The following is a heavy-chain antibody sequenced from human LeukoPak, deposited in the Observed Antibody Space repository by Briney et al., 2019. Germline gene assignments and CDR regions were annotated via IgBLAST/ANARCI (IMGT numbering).Heavy chain of an antibody. J-gene: IGHJ4*02. CDR1: GGTFSSYA. Sequence: SVKVSCKASGGTFSSYATSWVRQAPGQGLEWMGGVIPIFGTANYAQKFQGRVTITTDESTSTAYMELSSLRSEDTAVYYCASGGGERGPIDYWGQGTLVTVSS. CDR2: VIPIFGTA. CDR3: ASGGGERGPIDY. D-gene: IGHD2-21*01. V-gene: IGHV1-69*05.